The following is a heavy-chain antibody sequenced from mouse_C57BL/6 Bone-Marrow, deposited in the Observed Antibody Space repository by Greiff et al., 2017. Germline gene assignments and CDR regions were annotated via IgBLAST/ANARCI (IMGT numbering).Heavy chain of an antibody. J-gene: IGHJ3*01. CDR1: GYSFTGYY. V-gene: IGHV1-42*01. CDR3: AEGIYYDYEGAY. CDR2: LHPSTGGT. D-gene: IGHD2-4*01. Sequence: EVQLQQSGPELVKPGASVKISCKASGYSFTGYYMNWVKQSPEKSLEWIGELHPSTGGTTYNQKFKAKATLTVDKSSSTAYMQLKRLSSDDSAFYYSAEGIYYDYEGAYWGQGTLGTVSA.